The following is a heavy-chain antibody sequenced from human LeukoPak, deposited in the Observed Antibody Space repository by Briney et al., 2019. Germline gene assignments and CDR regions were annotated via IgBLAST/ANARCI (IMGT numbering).Heavy chain of an antibody. J-gene: IGHJ6*02. CDR2: IKSKTDGGTT. Sequence: GGSLRLSCAASGFTFSNAWMSWVRQAPGKGLEWVGRIKSKTDGGTTDYAAPVKGRFTISRDDSKNTLYLQVNSLKTEDTAVYYCTTVKYYYYGMDVWGQGTTVTVSS. CDR3: TTVKYYYYGMDV. CDR1: GFTFSNAW. V-gene: IGHV3-15*01.